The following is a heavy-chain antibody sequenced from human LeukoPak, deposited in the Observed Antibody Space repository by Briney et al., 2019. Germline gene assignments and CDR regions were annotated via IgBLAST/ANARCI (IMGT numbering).Heavy chain of an antibody. CDR3: ARAFNFDY. V-gene: IGHV4-34*01. Sequence: GTLRLSCAASGFTFSSYGMSWVRQAPGKGLEWIGEINHSGSTNCNPSLKSRVTISVDTSKNQFSLKLSSVTAADTAVYYCARAFNFDYWGQGTLVTVSS. J-gene: IGHJ4*02. CDR1: GFTFSSYG. CDR2: INHSGST.